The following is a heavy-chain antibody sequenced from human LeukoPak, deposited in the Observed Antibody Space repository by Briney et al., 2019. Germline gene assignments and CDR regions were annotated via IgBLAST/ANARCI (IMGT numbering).Heavy chain of an antibody. CDR3: AKDRTNYYDSRRYYSC. Sequence: GGSVRLSCAASGFTFSSYAMSWVRQAPGKGLEWVSAISGSGGSTYYADCVKGRVTISRDNSKNTLYLQMNSLRAEDTAGYYCAKDRTNYYDSRRYYSCRGQPTMVSDSS. V-gene: IGHV3-23*01. CDR1: GFTFSSYA. D-gene: IGHD3-22*01. CDR2: ISGSGGST. J-gene: IGHJ4*02.